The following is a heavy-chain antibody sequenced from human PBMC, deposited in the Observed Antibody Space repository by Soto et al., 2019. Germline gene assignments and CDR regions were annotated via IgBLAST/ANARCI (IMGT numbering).Heavy chain of an antibody. J-gene: IGHJ6*02. D-gene: IGHD2-15*01. CDR1: GFTFSSYG. Sequence: QVQLVEYGGGVVQPGRSLRLSCAASGFTFSSYGMHWVRQAPGKGLEWVAVISYDGSNKYYADSVKGRFTISRDNSENTLYLQMNSLRAEDTAVYYCAKEGDIVVVVAADGMDVWGQGTTVTVSS. CDR2: ISYDGSNK. CDR3: AKEGDIVVVVAADGMDV. V-gene: IGHV3-30*18.